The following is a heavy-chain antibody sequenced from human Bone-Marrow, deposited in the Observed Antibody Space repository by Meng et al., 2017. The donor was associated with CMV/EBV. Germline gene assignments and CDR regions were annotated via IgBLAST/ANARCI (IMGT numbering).Heavy chain of an antibody. CDR3: TSPYSSSSY. J-gene: IGHJ4*02. CDR2: IRSKANSYAT. V-gene: IGHV3-73*01. CDR1: GFTFSGSA. D-gene: IGHD6-13*01. Sequence: GESLKISCAASGFTFSGSAMHWVRQASGKGLERVGRIRSKANSYATAYAASVKGRFTISRDDSKNTAYLQMNSLKTEDTAVYYCTSPYSSSSYWGQGTLVTVSS.